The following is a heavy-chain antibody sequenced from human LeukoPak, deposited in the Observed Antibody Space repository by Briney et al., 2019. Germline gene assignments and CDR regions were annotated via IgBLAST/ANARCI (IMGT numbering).Heavy chain of an antibody. J-gene: IGHJ5*02. CDR2: INHSGST. CDR3: ARRFLRYSSNWSDP. Sequence: SETLSLTCAVYGGSFSGYYWSWIRQPPGKGLEWIGEINHSGSTNYNPSLKSRVTISVDTSKNQFSLKLSSVTAADTAVYYCARRFLRYSSNWSDPWGQGTLVTVSS. D-gene: IGHD6-19*01. CDR1: GGSFSGYY. V-gene: IGHV4-34*01.